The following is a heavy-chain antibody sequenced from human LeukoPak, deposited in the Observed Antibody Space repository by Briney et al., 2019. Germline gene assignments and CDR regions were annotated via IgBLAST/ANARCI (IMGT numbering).Heavy chain of an antibody. J-gene: IGHJ4*02. Sequence: SQTLSLTCTVSGGSISSGGYYWSWIRQHPGQGLEWIGYIYYSGSTYYNPSLKSRVTISVDTSKNQFSLKLSSVTAADTAVYYCARTRIVGATRSPYYFDYWGQGTLVTVSS. CDR3: ARTRIVGATRSPYYFDY. D-gene: IGHD1-26*01. CDR2: IYYSGST. CDR1: GGSISSGGYY. V-gene: IGHV4-31*03.